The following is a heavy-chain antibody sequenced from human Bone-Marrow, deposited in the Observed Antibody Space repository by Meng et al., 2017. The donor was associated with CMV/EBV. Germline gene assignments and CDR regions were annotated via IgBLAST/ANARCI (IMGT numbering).Heavy chain of an antibody. J-gene: IGHJ6*02. CDR1: GYTFTSNG. D-gene: IGHD4-17*01. V-gene: IGHV1-18*01. CDR2: ISAYNGNT. CDR3: ARSPSTTYYYYGMAV. Sequence: ASVKVSCKASGYTFTSNGISWVRQAPGQGLEWMGWISAYNGNTNYAQKLQGRVTMTTDTSTSTAYVELRSLRSDDTAVYYCARSPSTTYYYYGMAVWGQGTTVTVSS.